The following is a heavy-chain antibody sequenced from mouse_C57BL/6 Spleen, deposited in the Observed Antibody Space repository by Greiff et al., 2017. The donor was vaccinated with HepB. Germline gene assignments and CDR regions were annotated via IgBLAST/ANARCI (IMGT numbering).Heavy chain of an antibody. Sequence: VQLQQSGPELVKPGASVKISCKASGYTFTDYYMNWVKQSHGKSLEWIGDINTNNGGTSYNQKFKGKSTLTVDKSSSTAYMELRSLTSEDSAVYYCARRGYYGSWLFDYWGQGTTLTVSS. J-gene: IGHJ2*01. CDR1: GYTFTDYY. V-gene: IGHV1-26*01. D-gene: IGHD1-1*01. CDR3: ARRGYYGSWLFDY. CDR2: INTNNGGT.